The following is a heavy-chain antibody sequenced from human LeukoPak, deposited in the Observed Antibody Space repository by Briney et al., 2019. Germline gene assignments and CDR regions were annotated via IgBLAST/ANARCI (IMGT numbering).Heavy chain of an antibody. D-gene: IGHD2-2*01. CDR2: ISSSSSTI. V-gene: IGHV3-48*01. Sequence: PGGSLRLSCAASGFTFSSYSMNWVRQAPGKGLEWVSYISSSSSTIYYADSVKGRFTISRDNAKNSLYLQMNSLRAEDTAVYYCARDNLHPYCSSTSCPDDAFDIWGQGTMVTVSS. CDR3: ARDNLHPYCSSTSCPDDAFDI. CDR1: GFTFSSYS. J-gene: IGHJ3*02.